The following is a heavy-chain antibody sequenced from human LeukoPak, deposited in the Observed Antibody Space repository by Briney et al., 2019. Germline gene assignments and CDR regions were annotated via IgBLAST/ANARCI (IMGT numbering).Heavy chain of an antibody. D-gene: IGHD2-21*01. V-gene: IGHV4-4*07. J-gene: IGHJ4*02. CDR3: AREASGLLLD. CDR2: MYSSGNT. Sequence: SETLSLTCTVSGASIRSYYRNWIRQFAGKGLEWIGRMYSSGNTDYNPSLQGRVTMSVDTSKNQFSLKLTSVTAADRAIYYCAREASGLLLDWGQGVLVTVSP. CDR1: GASIRSYY.